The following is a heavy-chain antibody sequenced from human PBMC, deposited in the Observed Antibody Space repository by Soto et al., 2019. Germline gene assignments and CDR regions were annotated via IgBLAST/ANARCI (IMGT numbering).Heavy chain of an antibody. CDR2: ISWDGGST. J-gene: IGHJ6*02. Sequence: GGSLRLSCATSGFTFGDYAMHWVRQAPGKGLEWVSLISWDGGSTYYADSVKGRFTISRDNSKNSLYLQMNSLRAEDTAVYYCAKATVAGAAYDYYYGMDVWGQGTTVTVSS. CDR3: AKATVAGAAYDYYYGMDV. V-gene: IGHV3-43D*04. D-gene: IGHD6-19*01. CDR1: GFTFGDYA.